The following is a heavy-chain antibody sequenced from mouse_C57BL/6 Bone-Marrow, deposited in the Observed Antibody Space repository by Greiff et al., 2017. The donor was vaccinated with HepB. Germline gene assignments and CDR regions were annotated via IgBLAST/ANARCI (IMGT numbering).Heavy chain of an antibody. CDR2: ISYDGSN. D-gene: IGHD1-1*01. V-gene: IGHV3-6*01. J-gene: IGHJ4*01. CDR1: GYSITSGYY. CDR3: AREGITTVVGKYYAMDY. Sequence: EVKLQESGPGLVKPSQSLSLTCSVTGYSITSGYYWNWIRQFPGNKLEWMGYISYDGSNNYNPSLKNRISIPRDTSKNQFFLKLNSVTTEDTATYYCAREGITTVVGKYYAMDYWGQGTSVTVSS.